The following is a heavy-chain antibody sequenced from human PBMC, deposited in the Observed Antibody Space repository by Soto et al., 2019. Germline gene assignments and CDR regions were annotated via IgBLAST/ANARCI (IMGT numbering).Heavy chain of an antibody. V-gene: IGHV3-23*01. D-gene: IGHD1-26*01. CDR3: AKRRGWELRGGWLCDY. CDR2: IGGSGGST. J-gene: IGHJ4*02. CDR1: GFTFSSYA. Sequence: EVQLLESGGGLVQPGGSLRLSCAASGFTFSSYAMSWVRQAPGKGLEWVSAIGGSGGSTYYADSVKGRFTISRDNSKNTLYLQMNSLRAEDTAVYYCAKRRGWELRGGWLCDYWGQGTLVTVSS.